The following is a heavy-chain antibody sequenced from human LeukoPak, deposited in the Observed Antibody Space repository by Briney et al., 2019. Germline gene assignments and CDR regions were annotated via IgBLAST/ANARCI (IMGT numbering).Heavy chain of an antibody. CDR3: ARVGNSQNLGDY. D-gene: IGHD2/OR15-2a*01. CDR2: ISAYNGNT. Sequence: ASVKVSCKASGYTFTSYGISWVRQAPGQGLEWMGWISAYNGNTNNAQKLQGRVTMTADTSTSTAYMELRSLRSDDTAVYYCARVGNSQNLGDYWGQGTLVTVSS. CDR1: GYTFTSYG. V-gene: IGHV1-18*01. J-gene: IGHJ4*02.